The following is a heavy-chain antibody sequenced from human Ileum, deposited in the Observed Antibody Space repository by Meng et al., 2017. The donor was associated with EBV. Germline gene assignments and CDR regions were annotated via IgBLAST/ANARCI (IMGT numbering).Heavy chain of an antibody. D-gene: IGHD2-15*01. CDR1: GYTFTSSA. J-gene: IGHJ4*02. CDR2: ISAYNGNT. V-gene: IGHV1-18*01. CDR3: ARVGARGGSCYY. Sequence: QVQLVQSGAEGQKPGASVKGSCKASGYTFTSSAISWVRQAPGQGLEWMGWISAYNGNTNYAQKLQGRVTMTTDTSTSTAYMELRSLRSDDTAVYYCARVGARGGSCYYWGQGTLVTVSS.